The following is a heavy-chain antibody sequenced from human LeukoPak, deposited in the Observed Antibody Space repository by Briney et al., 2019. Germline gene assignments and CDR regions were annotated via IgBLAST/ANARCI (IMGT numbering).Heavy chain of an antibody. CDR1: GGSISSSSYY. CDR2: IYYSGST. D-gene: IGHD6-13*01. J-gene: IGHJ6*02. CDR3: ARLGFFWQQLAYYYYYFGMDV. V-gene: IGHV4-39*01. Sequence: PSETLSLTCTVSGGSISSSSYYWGWIRQPPGKGLEWIGSIYYSGSTYYNPSLKSRVTISVDTSKNQFSLKLSSVTAADTAVYYCARLGFFWQQLAYYYYYFGMDVWGQGTTVTVSS.